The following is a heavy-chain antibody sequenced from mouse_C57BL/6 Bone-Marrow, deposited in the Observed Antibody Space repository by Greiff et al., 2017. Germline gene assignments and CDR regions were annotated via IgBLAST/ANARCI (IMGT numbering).Heavy chain of an antibody. J-gene: IGHJ3*01. CDR2: INPNNGGT. Sequence: VQLQQSGPELVKPGASVKISCKASGYTFTDYYMNWVKQSHGKSLEWIGDINPNNGGTSYNQKFKGKATLTVDTSSSTAYMELRSLTSEDSAVYYCARHETRAYWGQGTLVTVSA. CDR1: GYTFTDYY. V-gene: IGHV1-26*01. CDR3: ARHETRAY.